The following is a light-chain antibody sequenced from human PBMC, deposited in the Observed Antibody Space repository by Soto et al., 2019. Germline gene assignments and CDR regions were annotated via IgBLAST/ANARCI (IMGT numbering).Light chain of an antibody. CDR3: QQNYRRPIT. J-gene: IGKJ5*01. V-gene: IGKV1-39*01. Sequence: EIALTQSPATLSASPGDRLTLSCRASQSFRSYLDWYQQKPGKAPKLLIYAASSVHSGIPSRFSGSGSGTDFTLTISSLQPEDFATYYCQQNYRRPITFGQGTRLEIK. CDR1: QSFRSY. CDR2: AAS.